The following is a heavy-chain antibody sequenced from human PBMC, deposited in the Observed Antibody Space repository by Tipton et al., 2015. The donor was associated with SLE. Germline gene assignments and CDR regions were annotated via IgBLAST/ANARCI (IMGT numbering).Heavy chain of an antibody. Sequence: SLRLSCAASGFTFSSYAMSWVRQAPGKGLEWVSAISGSGGSTYYADSVKGRFTISRDNSKNTLYLQMNSLRAEDTAVYYCAKDHSSWYYYFDYWGQGTLVTVSS. D-gene: IGHD6-13*01. V-gene: IGHV3-23*01. CDR3: AKDHSSWYYYFDY. CDR2: ISGSGGST. J-gene: IGHJ4*02. CDR1: GFTFSSYA.